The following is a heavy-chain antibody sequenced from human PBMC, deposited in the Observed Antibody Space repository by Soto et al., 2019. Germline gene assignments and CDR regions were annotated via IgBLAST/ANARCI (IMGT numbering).Heavy chain of an antibody. V-gene: IGHV1-69*02. CDR3: ASPAVNDLDADSSAFDI. CDR1: GGTFSSQT. D-gene: IGHD1-1*01. CDR2: VIPIIGEG. Sequence: QVQLVQSGAEVKEPGSSVKVSCKVSGGTFSSQTINWVRQVPGQGLEWMGSVIPIIGEGKYAQSFLGRVTIPGDRSTSNAYMELSSLRSEATAVYYCASPAVNDLDADSSAFDIWGQGTMVTVSS. J-gene: IGHJ3*02.